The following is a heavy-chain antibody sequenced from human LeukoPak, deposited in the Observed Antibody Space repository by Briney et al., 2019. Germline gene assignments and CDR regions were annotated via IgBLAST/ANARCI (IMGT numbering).Heavy chain of an antibody. CDR1: GYTFTSYG. V-gene: IGHV1-18*01. CDR2: ISAYNGNT. CDR3: ARGEMATIMDAFDI. Sequence: GASVKVSCKASGYTFTSYGISWVRQAPGQGLEWMGWISAYNGNTNYAQKFQGRVTITADKSTSAAYMELSSLRSEDTAVYYCARGEMATIMDAFDIWGQGTMVTVSS. D-gene: IGHD5-24*01. J-gene: IGHJ3*02.